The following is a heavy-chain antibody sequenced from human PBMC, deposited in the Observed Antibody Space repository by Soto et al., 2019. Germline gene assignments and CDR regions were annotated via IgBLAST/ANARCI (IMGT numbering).Heavy chain of an antibody. Sequence: EVQLVESGGGLAQPGGSLRLSCVASGFSFSDYEMNWVRQAPGKGLEWVAYISSGGSTTHYADSVRGRFTVSRDNARKSLYLQMNTRSVGDTALYYCARDRAAGGYWGQGTLVTISS. D-gene: IGHD6-13*01. CDR2: ISSGGSTT. CDR3: ARDRAAGGY. J-gene: IGHJ4*02. CDR1: GFSFSDYE. V-gene: IGHV3-48*03.